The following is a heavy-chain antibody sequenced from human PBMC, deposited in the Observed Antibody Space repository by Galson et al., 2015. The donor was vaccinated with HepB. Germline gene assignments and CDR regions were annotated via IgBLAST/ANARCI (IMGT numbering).Heavy chain of an antibody. V-gene: IGHV3-7*01. CDR1: GFTFSSYW. CDR2: IKQDGTEK. CDR3: ARDYDPAARPLSYFDL. Sequence: SLRLSCAASGFTFSSYWMNWVRQAPGKGLEWVANIKQDGTEKYYVDSVKGRFTISRDNAKNSLYVQMCNLRAEDTAVYYCARDYDPAARPLSYFDLWGRGTLVTVSS. J-gene: IGHJ2*01. D-gene: IGHD3-3*01.